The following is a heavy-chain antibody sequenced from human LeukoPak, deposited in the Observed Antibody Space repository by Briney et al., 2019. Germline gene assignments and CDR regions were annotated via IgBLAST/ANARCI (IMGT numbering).Heavy chain of an antibody. J-gene: IGHJ1*01. CDR1: GYTFTGYY. CDR3: ARVRDVGYCSGGSCYSAENFQH. CDR2: INPNSGGT. Sequence: ASVKVSCKASGYTFTGYYMHWVRQAPGQGLEWMGWINPNSGGTNYAQKFQGRVTMTRDTSISTAYMELSRLRSDDTAVYYCARVRDVGYCSGGSCYSAENFQHWGQGTLVTVSS. V-gene: IGHV1-2*02. D-gene: IGHD2-15*01.